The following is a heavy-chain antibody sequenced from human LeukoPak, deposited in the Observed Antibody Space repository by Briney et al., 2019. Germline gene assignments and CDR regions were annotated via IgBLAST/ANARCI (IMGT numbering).Heavy chain of an antibody. CDR3: ARSPGYSYGYEVDY. CDR1: GGSISSYY. J-gene: IGHJ4*02. D-gene: IGHD5-18*01. CDR2: IYYSGST. Sequence: PSETLSLTCTVSGGSISSYYWSWIRQPPGKGLEWIGYIYYSGSTNYSPSLKSRVTISVDTSKNQFSLKLSSVTAADTAVYYCARSPGYSYGYEVDYWGQGTLVTVSS. V-gene: IGHV4-59*01.